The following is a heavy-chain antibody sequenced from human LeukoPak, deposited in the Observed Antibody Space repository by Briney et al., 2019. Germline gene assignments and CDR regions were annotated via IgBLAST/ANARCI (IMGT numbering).Heavy chain of an antibody. V-gene: IGHV1-8*01. CDR1: GYTFTSYD. J-gene: IGHJ4*02. CDR3: ARETYYYDSSGYYYSAGLDY. D-gene: IGHD3-22*01. Sequence: GASVKVSCKASGYTFTSYDINWVRQATGQGLEWMGWMNPNSGNTGYAQKFQGRVTMTRNTSISTAYMELSSLRSEDTAVYYCARETYYYDSSGYYYSAGLDYWGQGTLVTVSS. CDR2: MNPNSGNT.